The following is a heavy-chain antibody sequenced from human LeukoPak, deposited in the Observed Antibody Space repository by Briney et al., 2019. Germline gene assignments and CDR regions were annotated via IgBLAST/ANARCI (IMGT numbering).Heavy chain of an antibody. D-gene: IGHD3-10*01. CDR1: SGSISTSNYY. CDR2: IFYSGST. CDR3: ARHSTTMVRGVTYFDY. Sequence: PSETLSLTCTVSSGSISTSNYYWGWVRQPPGKALEWIGNIFYSGSTYYSPSLKSRVTISLDTSRNQFSLKLSSVPAADTAVCYCARHSTTMVRGVTYFDYWGQGTLVTVSS. V-gene: IGHV4-39*07. J-gene: IGHJ4*02.